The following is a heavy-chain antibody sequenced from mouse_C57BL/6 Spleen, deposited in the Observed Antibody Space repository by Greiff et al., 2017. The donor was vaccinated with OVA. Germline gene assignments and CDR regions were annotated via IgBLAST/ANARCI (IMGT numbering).Heavy chain of an antibody. CDR2: IDPSDSYT. V-gene: IGHV1-69*01. D-gene: IGHD3-2*02. J-gene: IGHJ2*01. CDR1: GYTFTSYW. Sequence: QVQLQQPGAELVMPGASVKLSCKASGYTFTSYWMHWVKQRPGQGLEWIGEIDPSDSYTNYNQKFKGKSTLTVDKSSSTAYMQLSSLTSEDSAVYYCARMTAQATFFDYWGQGTTLTVSS. CDR3: ARMTAQATFFDY.